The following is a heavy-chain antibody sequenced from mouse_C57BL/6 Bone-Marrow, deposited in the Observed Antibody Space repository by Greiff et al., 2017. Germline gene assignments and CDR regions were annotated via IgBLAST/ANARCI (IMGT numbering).Heavy chain of an antibody. Sequence: VQLQQSGAELVKPGASVKMSCKASGYTFTSYWITWVKQRPGQGLEWIGDIYPGSGSTNYNEKFKSKATLTVDTSSSTAYMQLSSLTSEDSAVYYCARSPPYEDYAMDYWGQGTSVTVSS. J-gene: IGHJ4*01. D-gene: IGHD2-3*01. V-gene: IGHV1-55*01. CDR1: GYTFTSYW. CDR2: IYPGSGST. CDR3: ARSPPYEDYAMDY.